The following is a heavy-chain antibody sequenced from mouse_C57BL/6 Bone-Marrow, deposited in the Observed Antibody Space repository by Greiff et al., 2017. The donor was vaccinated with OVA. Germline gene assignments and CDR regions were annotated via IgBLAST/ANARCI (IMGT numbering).Heavy chain of an antibody. CDR2: INPNNGGT. J-gene: IGHJ3*01. D-gene: IGHD2-4*01. Sequence: VQLQQSGPELVKPGASVKMSCKASGYTFTDYNMHWVKQSHGKSLEWIGYINPNNGGTSYNQKFKGKATLTVNKSSSTAYMELRSLTSEDSAVYYCARRDGYDYTWFAYWGQGTLFTVSA. CDR3: ARRDGYDYTWFAY. CDR1: GYTFTDYN. V-gene: IGHV1-22*01.